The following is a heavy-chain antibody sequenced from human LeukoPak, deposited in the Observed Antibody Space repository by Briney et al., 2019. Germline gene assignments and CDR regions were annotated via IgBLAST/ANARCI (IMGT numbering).Heavy chain of an antibody. CDR3: AKGLATVTTSWFDP. CDR1: GFTFDDYA. V-gene: IGHV3-9*01. Sequence: PGGSLRLSCAASGFTFDDYAMHWVRQAPGKRLEWVSGISWNSGSIGYADSVKGRFTISRDNAKNSLYLQMNSLRAEDTALYYCAKGLATVTTSWFDPWGQGTLVTVSS. CDR2: ISWNSGSI. D-gene: IGHD4-17*01. J-gene: IGHJ5*02.